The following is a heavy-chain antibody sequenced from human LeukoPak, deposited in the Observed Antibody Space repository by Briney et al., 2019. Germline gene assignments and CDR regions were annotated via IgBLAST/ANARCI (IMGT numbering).Heavy chain of an antibody. J-gene: IGHJ4*02. Sequence: QSGGSLRLSCAASGFTFSSYGMHWVRQAPGKGLEWVAVISYDGSNKYYADSVKGRFTISRDNSKNTLYLQMSSLRAEDTAVYYCAKDHSSGWYNFDDWGQGTLVTVSS. CDR2: ISYDGSNK. CDR1: GFTFSSYG. D-gene: IGHD6-19*01. V-gene: IGHV3-30*18. CDR3: AKDHSSGWYNFDD.